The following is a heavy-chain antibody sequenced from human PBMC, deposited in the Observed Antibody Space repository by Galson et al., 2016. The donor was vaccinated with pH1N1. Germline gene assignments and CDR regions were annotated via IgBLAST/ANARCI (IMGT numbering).Heavy chain of an antibody. D-gene: IGHD2-21*02. V-gene: IGHV1-69*13. J-gene: IGHJ4*01. CDR1: EGTFTSST. CDR2: IIGMFAKT. Sequence: SVKVSCKVSEGTFTSSTITWVRQAPGQGLEWMGGIIGMFAKTNYAQKVQGRVTITADELTSTAYMDLSSLTSEGTPVYYCARSPGYMVTALDNWGHGTLVTVSS. CDR3: ARSPGYMVTALDN.